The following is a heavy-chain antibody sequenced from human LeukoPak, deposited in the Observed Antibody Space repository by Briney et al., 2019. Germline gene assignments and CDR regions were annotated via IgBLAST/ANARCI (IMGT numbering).Heavy chain of an antibody. Sequence: GGSLRLSCAASGFTFSSYSMNWVRQAPGKGLEWVGRIKSKTDAGTTDYAAPVKGRFTISRDDSKNTLYLQMNSLRAEDTAVYYCARDFFGAFDIWGQGTMVTVSS. V-gene: IGHV3-15*01. CDR1: GFTFSSYS. D-gene: IGHD2/OR15-2a*01. J-gene: IGHJ3*02. CDR2: IKSKTDAGTT. CDR3: ARDFFGAFDI.